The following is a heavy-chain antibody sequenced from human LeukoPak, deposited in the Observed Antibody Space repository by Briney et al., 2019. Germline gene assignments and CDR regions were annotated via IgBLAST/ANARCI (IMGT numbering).Heavy chain of an antibody. CDR2: INYDGSSI. Sequence: PGGSLRLSCAVSGIALSSHWMHWVRQAPGKGLVWVSRINYDGSSISYTDSVKGRFTISRDNGKNSLYLQMNSLRVEDTAMYYCARVDYVWGSLDYWGQGTLVTVSS. CDR1: GIALSSHW. CDR3: ARVDYVWGSLDY. V-gene: IGHV3-74*01. D-gene: IGHD3-16*01. J-gene: IGHJ4*02.